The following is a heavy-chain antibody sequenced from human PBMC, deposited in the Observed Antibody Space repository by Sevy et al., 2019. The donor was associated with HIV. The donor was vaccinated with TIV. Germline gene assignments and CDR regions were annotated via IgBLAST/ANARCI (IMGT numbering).Heavy chain of an antibody. D-gene: IGHD4-17*01. CDR1: GFTFSTYS. V-gene: IGHV3-21*01. CDR2: ITSSSSYI. J-gene: IGHJ5*02. CDR3: ARDSTAGWFDP. Sequence: GGSLRLSCAVSGFTFSTYSMNWVRQAPGKGLEWVSSITSSSSYIYYADSVKGRFTISRDNAKNSLYLQMNSLRAEDTAVYYCARDSTAGWFDPWGQGTLVTVSS.